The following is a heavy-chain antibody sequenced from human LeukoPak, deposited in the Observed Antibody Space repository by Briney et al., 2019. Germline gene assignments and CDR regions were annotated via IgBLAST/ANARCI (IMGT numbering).Heavy chain of an antibody. J-gene: IGHJ4*02. CDR1: GFAFSSYS. CDR3: ARDHHRITSIFRVVTKLGGCDY. Sequence: SGGSLRLSCAASGFAFSSYSMNWVRQAPGKGLEWVSSISSSSSYIYYADSVKGRFTISRDNAKNSLYLQMNSLRAEDTAVYYCARDHHRITSIFRVVTKLGGCDYWGQGTLVTVSS. D-gene: IGHD3-3*01. V-gene: IGHV3-21*01. CDR2: ISSSSSYI.